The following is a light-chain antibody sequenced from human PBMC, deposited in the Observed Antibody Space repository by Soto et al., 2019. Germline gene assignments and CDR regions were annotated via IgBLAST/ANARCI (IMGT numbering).Light chain of an antibody. CDR3: QQRSNWTPIT. J-gene: IGKJ5*01. CDR1: HSVKTF. V-gene: IGKV3-11*01. CDR2: DAS. Sequence: EIVVTQSPAILSLSTGQRATLSCRASHSVKTFLVWYQHRPGQAPRVLIYDASHRASGIPARFSGSGSGTDFTLTISSLEPEDAALYYCQQRSNWTPITFGQGTRLEIK.